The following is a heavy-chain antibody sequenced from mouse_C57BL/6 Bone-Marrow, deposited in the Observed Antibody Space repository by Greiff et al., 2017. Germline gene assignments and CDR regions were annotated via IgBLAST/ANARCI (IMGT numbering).Heavy chain of an antibody. CDR1: GFTFSSYG. CDR2: ISSGGSYS. V-gene: IGHV5-6*01. J-gene: IGHJ4*01. CDR3: ARCGLRRTGYYAMDY. Sequence: EVKLVESGGDLVKPGGSLKLSCAASGFTFSSYGMSWVRQTPDKRLEWVATISSGGSYSYYPDSVKGRFTISRDNAKNTLYLQMSSLKSEDTAMYYCARCGLRRTGYYAMDYWGQGTSVTVSS. D-gene: IGHD2-2*01.